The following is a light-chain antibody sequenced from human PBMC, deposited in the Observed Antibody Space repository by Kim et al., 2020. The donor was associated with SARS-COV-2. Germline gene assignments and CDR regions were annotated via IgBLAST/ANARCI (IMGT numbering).Light chain of an antibody. V-gene: IGLV3-9*01. CDR3: QVWDSSTWV. CDR2: RDS. J-gene: IGLJ3*02. Sequence: SYELTQPLSVSVALGQTARITCGGNNIGSKNVHWYQQKPGQAPVLVNYRDSTRPSGIPERFSGSTSGNTATLTISRAQAGDEADYYCQVWDSSTWVFGGGTKLTVL. CDR1: NIGSKN.